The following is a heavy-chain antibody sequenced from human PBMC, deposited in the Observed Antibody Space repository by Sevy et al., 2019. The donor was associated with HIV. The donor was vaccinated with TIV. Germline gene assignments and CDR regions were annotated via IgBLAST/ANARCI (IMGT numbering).Heavy chain of an antibody. CDR3: ARSVYGSGTYLNDY. D-gene: IGHD3-10*01. J-gene: IGHJ4*02. Sequence: ASVKVSFKASGYTFTGYYVHWVRRAPGQGLEWMGWINPSSGGTNYGQKFHGRVTMTRDTSITTAYMELNSLRSDDTAVYYCARSVYGSGTYLNDYWGQGTLVTVSS. V-gene: IGHV1-2*02. CDR1: GYTFTGYY. CDR2: INPSSGGT.